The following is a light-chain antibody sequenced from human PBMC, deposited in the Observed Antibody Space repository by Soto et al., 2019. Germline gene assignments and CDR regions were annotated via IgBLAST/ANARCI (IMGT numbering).Light chain of an antibody. CDR3: SSYTSSSTNV. V-gene: IGLV2-14*01. Sequence: QSVLTQPASVSGSPGQSITISCTGTSSDVGGYNYVSWYQQHPGKAPKLMIYEVSNRPSGVSNRFSGSKSGNTASLTISGLQAEDEADYYCSSYTSSSTNVFGTGPRSPS. CDR1: SSDVGGYNY. J-gene: IGLJ1*01. CDR2: EVS.